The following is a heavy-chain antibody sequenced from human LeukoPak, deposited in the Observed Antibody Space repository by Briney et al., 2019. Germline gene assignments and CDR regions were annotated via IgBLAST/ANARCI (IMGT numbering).Heavy chain of an antibody. D-gene: IGHD1-26*01. CDR2: INPNSGGT. Sequence: GASVKVSCKASGYTFTDYYMHSVRQAPGPGLEWMGWINPNSGGTNYAQKFQGRVTMTRDTSISTAYMELSKLRSDDTAVYYCAREGPIVGATHLVDYWAQGTLVTVSS. J-gene: IGHJ4*02. CDR3: AREGPIVGATHLVDY. CDR1: GYTFTDYY. V-gene: IGHV1-2*02.